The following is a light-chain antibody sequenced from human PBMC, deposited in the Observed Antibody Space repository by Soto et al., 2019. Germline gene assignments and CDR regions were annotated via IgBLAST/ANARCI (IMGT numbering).Light chain of an antibody. Sequence: QSALTQPASVSGSPGQSIAISCTGTSSDVGGYNYVSWYQHHPGKVPKLMIYEVSYRPSGVSDRVSGSKSGNTAFLTISGLQADDEADYYCSSFATTSTIVFGGGTKVTVL. J-gene: IGLJ2*01. V-gene: IGLV2-14*01. CDR1: SSDVGGYNY. CDR3: SSFATTSTIV. CDR2: EVS.